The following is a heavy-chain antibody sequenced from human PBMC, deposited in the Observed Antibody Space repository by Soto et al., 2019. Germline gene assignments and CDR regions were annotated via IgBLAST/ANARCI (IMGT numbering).Heavy chain of an antibody. CDR3: VKEANPFINTLVVLIFDY. D-gene: IGHD3-22*01. J-gene: IGHJ4*02. CDR2: ISRDGRST. CDR1: GFTFSMHS. Sequence: GGSLRLSCSASGFTFSMHSMHWVRQTPGKALEYVSAISRDGRSTFYADSVKGRFTISRDNSKNTLYLRMNSLRSDDTAVYYCVKEANPFINTLVVLIFDYWGQGTQVTAPQ. V-gene: IGHV3-64D*08.